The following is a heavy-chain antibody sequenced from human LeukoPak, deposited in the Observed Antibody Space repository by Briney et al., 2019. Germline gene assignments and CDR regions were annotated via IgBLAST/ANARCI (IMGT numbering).Heavy chain of an antibody. CDR2: INPNSGGT. J-gene: IGHJ6*03. Sequence: ASVKVSCKASGYTFTGYYMHWVRQAPGQGLEWMGWINPNSGGTNYAQKFQGRVTMTRDTSISTAYMELSRLRSDDTAVYYCARGVAGSYYYYYMDVWGKGTTVTISS. CDR1: GYTFTGYY. V-gene: IGHV1-2*02. D-gene: IGHD6-19*01. CDR3: ARGVAGSYYYYYMDV.